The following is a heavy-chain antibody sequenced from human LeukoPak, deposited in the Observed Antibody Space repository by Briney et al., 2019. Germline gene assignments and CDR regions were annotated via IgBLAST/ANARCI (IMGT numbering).Heavy chain of an antibody. J-gene: IGHJ5*02. CDR2: ISAYNGNT. CDR1: GYTFTSYY. Sequence: GASVKVSCKASGYTFTSYYMHWVRQAPGQGLEWMGWISAYNGNTNYAQKLQGRVTMTTDTSTSTAYMELRSLRSDDTAVYYCAKEGYSSSWYDPWGQGTLVTVSS. CDR3: AKEGYSSSWYDP. D-gene: IGHD6-13*01. V-gene: IGHV1-18*04.